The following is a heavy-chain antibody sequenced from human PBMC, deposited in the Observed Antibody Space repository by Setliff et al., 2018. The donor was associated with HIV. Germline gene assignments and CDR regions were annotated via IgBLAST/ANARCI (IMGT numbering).Heavy chain of an antibody. CDR3: ARALANWVGRRAFDI. V-gene: IGHV4-34*01. J-gene: IGHJ3*02. CDR2: IDHSGST. CDR1: DGSFSGYY. Sequence: PSETLSLTCAVYDGSFSGYYWSWIRQPPGKRLEWIGEIDHSGSTNYNPSLKSRVTISVDTSKEQFSLRLSSVTAADTAVYFCARALANWVGRRAFDIWGQGTMVTVSS. D-gene: IGHD1-1*01.